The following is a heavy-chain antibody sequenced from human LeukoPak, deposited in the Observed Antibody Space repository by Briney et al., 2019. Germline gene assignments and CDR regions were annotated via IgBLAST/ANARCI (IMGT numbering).Heavy chain of an antibody. CDR1: GGSISSGGYY. D-gene: IGHD1-26*01. V-gene: IGHV4-31*03. CDR2: IYYSGST. Sequence: RTSETLSLTCTVSGGSISSGGYYWSWIRQHPGKGLEWIGYIYYSGSTYYNPSLKSRVTISVDTSKNQFSLKLSSVTAADTAVYYCALIGGSYPFDYWGQGTLVTVSS. CDR3: ALIGGSYPFDY. J-gene: IGHJ4*02.